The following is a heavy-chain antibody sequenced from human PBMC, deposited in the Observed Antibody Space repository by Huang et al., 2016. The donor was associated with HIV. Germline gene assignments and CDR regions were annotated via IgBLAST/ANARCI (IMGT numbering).Heavy chain of an antibody. J-gene: IGHJ6*02. CDR3: ARTYAIFGVVSGLDV. CDR1: GASISSYD. Sequence: QVQLQESGPRLVKPSETLSLTCTVSGASISSYDWSWIRKSPGKGLEWIGNIYYTGRNNYNPSLKSRVRISVDTSEKQFSLELNSVTAADTAVYYCARTYAIFGVVSGLDVWGQGTTVIVSS. V-gene: IGHV4-59*01. CDR2: IYYTGRN. D-gene: IGHD3-3*01.